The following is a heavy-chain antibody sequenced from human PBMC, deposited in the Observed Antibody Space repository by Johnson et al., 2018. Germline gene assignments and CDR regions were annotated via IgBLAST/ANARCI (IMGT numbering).Heavy chain of an antibody. D-gene: IGHD3-3*01. Sequence: VQLVQSGAEVKKPGESLKISCKGSGYSFTSYWIGWVRQMPGKGLEWMGIIYPGDSDTRYSPSFQGQVTISADKSISTAYLQWSSLKASDTAMYYCAGLGATSFGVGASDFYYGMDVWGQGTTVTVSS. J-gene: IGHJ6*02. CDR2: IYPGDSDT. CDR1: GYSFTSYW. V-gene: IGHV5-51*01. CDR3: AGLGATSFGVGASDFYYGMDV.